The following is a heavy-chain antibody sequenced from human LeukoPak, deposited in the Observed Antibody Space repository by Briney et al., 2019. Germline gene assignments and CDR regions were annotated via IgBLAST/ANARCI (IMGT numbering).Heavy chain of an antibody. CDR2: IIPIFGTA. CDR3: ARDRYYDSSGYLDWGFDY. V-gene: IGHV1-69*01. J-gene: IGHJ4*02. D-gene: IGHD3-22*01. Sequence: SVKVSCKASGGTFSSYAISWVRQAPGQGLEWMGGIIPIFGTANYAQKFQGRVTITADESTSTAYMELSSLRSEDTAVYYCARDRYYDSSGYLDWGFDYWGQGTLVTVSS. CDR1: GGTFSSYA.